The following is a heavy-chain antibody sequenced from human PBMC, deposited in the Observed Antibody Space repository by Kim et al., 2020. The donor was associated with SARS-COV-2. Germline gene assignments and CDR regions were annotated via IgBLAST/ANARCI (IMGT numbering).Heavy chain of an antibody. J-gene: IGHJ6*02. V-gene: IGHV1-46*01. CDR1: EYTFTNYY. CDR2: INPNGGST. D-gene: IGHD6-13*01. Sequence: ASVKVSCKASEYTFTNYYIHWVRQAPGQGLEWMGIINPNGGSTNYAQKFQGRFTMTRDTSTNTVYMELSSLRSEDTAVYYCARPTTPGTHRFGMDVWGQGATVTVSS. CDR3: ARPTTPGTHRFGMDV.